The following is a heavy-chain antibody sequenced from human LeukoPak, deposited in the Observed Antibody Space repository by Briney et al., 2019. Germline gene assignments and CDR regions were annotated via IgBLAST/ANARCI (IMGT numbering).Heavy chain of an antibody. D-gene: IGHD3-22*01. J-gene: IGHJ4*02. CDR2: ISSSGSTI. Sequence: GGSLRLSCAASGFTLSGYYMSWIRQAPGKGLEWVSYISSSGSTIYYADSVKGRFTISRDNAKNSLYLQMNSLRAEDTAVYYCARDVGYYDSSGYRDYWGQGTLVTVSS. CDR3: ARDVGYYDSSGYRDY. CDR1: GFTLSGYY. V-gene: IGHV3-11*04.